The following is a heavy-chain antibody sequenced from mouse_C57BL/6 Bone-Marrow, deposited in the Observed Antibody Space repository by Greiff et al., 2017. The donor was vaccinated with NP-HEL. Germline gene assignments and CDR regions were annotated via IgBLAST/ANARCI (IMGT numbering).Heavy chain of an antibody. CDR3: ARDHYSNYGGFAY. J-gene: IGHJ3*01. D-gene: IGHD2-5*01. CDR2: ISYDGSN. Sequence: EVQLVESGPGLVKPSQSLSLTCSVTGYSITSGYYWNWIRQFPGNKLEWMGYISYDGSNNYNPSLKNRISITRDTSKNQFFLKLNSVTTEDTATYYCARDHYSNYGGFAYWGQGTLVTVSA. V-gene: IGHV3-6*01. CDR1: GYSITSGYY.